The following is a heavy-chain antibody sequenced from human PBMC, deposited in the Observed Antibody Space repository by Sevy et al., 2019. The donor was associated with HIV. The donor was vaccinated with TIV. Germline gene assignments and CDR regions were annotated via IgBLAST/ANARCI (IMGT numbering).Heavy chain of an antibody. J-gene: IGHJ1*01. CDR2: ISASGGST. V-gene: IGHV3-23*01. CDR1: GFIFSGYV. CDR3: AKDASSSWTGGTFQH. D-gene: IGHD6-13*01. Sequence: GGSLRLSCAASGFIFSGYVMSWVRQAPGKGLEWVSGISASGGSTYYADSVKGRFNISRDNSKNTLYLEMNSLRAEDTAVYYCAKDASSSWTGGTFQHWGQGTLVTVSS.